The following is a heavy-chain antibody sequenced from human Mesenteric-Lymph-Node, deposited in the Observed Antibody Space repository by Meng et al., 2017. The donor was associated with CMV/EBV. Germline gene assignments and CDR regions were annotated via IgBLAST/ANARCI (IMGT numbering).Heavy chain of an antibody. CDR1: GFTFSSYA. D-gene: IGHD3-22*01. V-gene: IGHV3-30-3*01. CDR3: ARTYYYDSSGYATDAFDI. Sequence: GESLKISCAASGFTFSSYAMHWVRQAPGKGLEWVAVISYDGSNKYYADSVKGRFTISRDNSKNTLYLQMNSLRAEDTAVYYCARTYYYDSSGYATDAFDIWGQGTMVTVSS. CDR2: ISYDGSNK. J-gene: IGHJ3*02.